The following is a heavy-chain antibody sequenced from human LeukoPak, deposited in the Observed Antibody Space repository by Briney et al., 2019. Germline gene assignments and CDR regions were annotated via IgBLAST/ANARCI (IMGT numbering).Heavy chain of an antibody. CDR1: GGSISSYY. D-gene: IGHD3-22*01. J-gene: IGHJ4*02. V-gene: IGHV4-4*07. CDR2: IYTSGST. CDR3: ARDSVHYYDSSGPDGYFDY. Sequence: KPSETLSLTCTVSGGSISSYYWSWIRQPAGKGLEWIGRIYTSGSTNYNPSLKSRVTMSVDTSKNQFSLKLSSVTAADTAVYYCARDSVHYYDSSGPDGYFDYWGQGTLVTVSS.